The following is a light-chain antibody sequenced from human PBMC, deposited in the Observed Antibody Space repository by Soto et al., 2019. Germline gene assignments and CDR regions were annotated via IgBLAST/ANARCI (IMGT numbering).Light chain of an antibody. J-gene: IGLJ2*01. V-gene: IGLV6-57*01. CDR2: EDN. CDR3: QSYDSSNHVV. Sequence: LTQPHSVSESPGKTVTISCTRSSGSIASYYVQWYQQRPGSSPTTVIYEDNQRPSGVPDRFSGSIDSSSNSASLPISGLKTEDEADYYCQSYDSSNHVVFGGGTKLTVL. CDR1: SGSIASYY.